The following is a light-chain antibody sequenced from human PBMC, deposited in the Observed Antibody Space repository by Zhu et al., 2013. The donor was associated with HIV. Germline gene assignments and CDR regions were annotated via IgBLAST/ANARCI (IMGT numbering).Light chain of an antibody. CDR2: EVT. CDR1: SSDVGSFKY. CDR3: AANTNSGTWV. V-gene: IGLV2-14*01. J-gene: IGLJ3*02. Sequence: QSALTQPASVSGSPGQSITITCTGGSSDVGSFKYVSWFQQRPDEAPKLMIFEVTNRPSGVSRRFSGSKSGNTASLTISGLQSEDEADYYCAANTNSGTWVFGGGTRLTVL.